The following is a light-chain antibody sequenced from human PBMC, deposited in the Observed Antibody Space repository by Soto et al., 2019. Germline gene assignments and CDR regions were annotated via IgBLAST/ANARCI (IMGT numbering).Light chain of an antibody. Sequence: EIVLTQSPATLSLSPGERATLSCRASQSVSSYLAWYQQKPGQAPRLLIYDASNRATGIPARFSGSGSATDFTLTITSLEPEDFAVYYCQHRSNWLAFGGGTKVDIK. CDR3: QHRSNWLA. CDR2: DAS. J-gene: IGKJ4*01. CDR1: QSVSSY. V-gene: IGKV3-11*01.